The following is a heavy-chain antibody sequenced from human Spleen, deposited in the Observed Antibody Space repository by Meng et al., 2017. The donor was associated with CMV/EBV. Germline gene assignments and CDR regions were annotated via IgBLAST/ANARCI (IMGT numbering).Heavy chain of an antibody. Sequence: GESLKISCAASGFTFSSYSMSWVRQAPGKGLEWVSSISSSSSYIYYADSVKGRFTIAKDNAKNSLYLQLNSLRAEDTAVYYCAGDDAFDIWGQGTMVTVSS. J-gene: IGHJ3*02. CDR2: ISSSSSYI. CDR1: GFTFSSYS. V-gene: IGHV3-21*01. CDR3: AGDDAFDI.